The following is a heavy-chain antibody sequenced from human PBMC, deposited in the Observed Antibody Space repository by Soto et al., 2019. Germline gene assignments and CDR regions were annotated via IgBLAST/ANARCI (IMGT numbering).Heavy chain of an antibody. J-gene: IGHJ3*02. CDR2: IYYSGST. V-gene: IGHV4-59*01. Sequence: QVQLQESGPGLVKPSETLSLTCTVSGGSISSYYWSWIRQPPGKGLEWIGYIYYSGSTNYNPSLKSRVTISVDPSKNQFSLKLSSVTAADTAVYYCARFGREWLARDAFDIWGQGTMVTVSS. D-gene: IGHD6-19*01. CDR3: ARFGREWLARDAFDI. CDR1: GGSISSYY.